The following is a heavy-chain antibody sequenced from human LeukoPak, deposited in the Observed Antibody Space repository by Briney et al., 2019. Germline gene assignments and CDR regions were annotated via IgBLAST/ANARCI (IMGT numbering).Heavy chain of an antibody. D-gene: IGHD3-22*01. J-gene: IGHJ3*02. V-gene: IGHV1-2*02. CDR3: ARDNRISLIDREGFDI. Sequence: ASVKVSCKASGYTFTVYYVHWLRQAPGQGLEWMGWINPDSGGTNYAQKFQGRVTMTRDTAISTAYMELSSLRSEDTAVYYCARDNRISLIDREGFDIWGQGTMVTVSS. CDR2: INPDSGGT. CDR1: GYTFTVYY.